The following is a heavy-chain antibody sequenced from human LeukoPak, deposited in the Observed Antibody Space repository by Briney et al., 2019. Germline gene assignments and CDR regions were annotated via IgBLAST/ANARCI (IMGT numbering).Heavy chain of an antibody. J-gene: IGHJ6*03. CDR1: GYTLTSYG. CDR3: ARGYGRIPIFGVVLYYYYMDV. D-gene: IGHD3-3*01. V-gene: IGHV1-18*01. Sequence: ASVKVSCKASGYTLTSYGISWVRQAPGQGLEWMGWISAYNGNTNYAQKLQGRVTMTTDTSTSTAYMELRSLRSDDTVVYYCARGYGRIPIFGVVLYYYYMDVWGKGTTVTVS. CDR2: ISAYNGNT.